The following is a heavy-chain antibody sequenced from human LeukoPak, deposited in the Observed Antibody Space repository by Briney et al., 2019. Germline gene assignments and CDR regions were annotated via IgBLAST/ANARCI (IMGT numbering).Heavy chain of an antibody. J-gene: IGHJ4*02. CDR2: IYYSGST. Sequence: PSETLSLTCTVPGGSISSYYWSWIRQPPGKGLEWVGYIYYSGSTNYNPPLKRRVTISVATSKNQFSLKLSSVTAADTAVYYCARGYYDFWSGYLTGPRYFDYWGQGTLVTVSS. D-gene: IGHD3-3*01. CDR3: ARGYYDFWSGYLTGPRYFDY. V-gene: IGHV4-59*01. CDR1: GGSISSYY.